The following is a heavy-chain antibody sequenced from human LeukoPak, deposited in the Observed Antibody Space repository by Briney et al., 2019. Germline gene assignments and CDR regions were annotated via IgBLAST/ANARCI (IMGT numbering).Heavy chain of an antibody. Sequence: PSETLSLTCTVSGGSISSGDYYWSWIRQPPGKGLEWIGYIYYSGGTYYNPSLKSRVTISVDTSKNQFSLKLSSVTAADTAVYYCARAEVAATGGYYYYYYLDVWGKGTTVTVSS. D-gene: IGHD5-24*01. J-gene: IGHJ6*03. CDR1: GGSISSGDYY. V-gene: IGHV4-30-4*08. CDR3: ARAEVAATGGYYYYYYLDV. CDR2: IYYSGGT.